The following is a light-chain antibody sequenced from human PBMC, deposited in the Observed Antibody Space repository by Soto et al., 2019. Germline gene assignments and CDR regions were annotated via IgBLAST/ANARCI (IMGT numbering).Light chain of an antibody. V-gene: IGKV1-5*03. CDR1: QTSRSW. CDR3: QLSACLLDP. Sequence: DKKVTQSAVTVSLYQEDRVTITCRASQTSRSWLAWYQQKPGKAPKLLIDKASTVKSGVPARFSGSGSGTEFTLTISILQPEDFTRYYSQLSACLLDPFAQGTKLDI. J-gene: IGKJ1*01. CDR2: KAS.